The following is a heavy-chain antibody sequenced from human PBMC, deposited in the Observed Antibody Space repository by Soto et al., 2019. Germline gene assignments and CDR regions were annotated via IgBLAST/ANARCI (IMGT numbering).Heavy chain of an antibody. CDR3: AKGIAVFPEDYFDY. Sequence: GGSLRLSCAASGFTFSSYAMSWVRQAPGKGLEWVAALSGSGGSTYYADSVKGRFTISRDNSKNTLYLQMNSLRAEDTAVYYCAKGIAVFPEDYFDYWGQGTLVTVSS. CDR2: LSGSGGST. J-gene: IGHJ4*02. V-gene: IGHV3-23*01. CDR1: GFTFSSYA. D-gene: IGHD6-19*01.